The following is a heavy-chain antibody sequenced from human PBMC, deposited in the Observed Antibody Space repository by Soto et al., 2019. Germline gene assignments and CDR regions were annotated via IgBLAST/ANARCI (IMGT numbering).Heavy chain of an antibody. D-gene: IGHD4-17*01. J-gene: IGHJ3*02. Sequence: PSETLSLTCTVSGGSLSSYYWSWIRPPPGKGLEWIGYIYYSGSTNYNPSLKSRVTISVDTSKNQFSLKLSSVTAADTAVYYCARATFYGDPRGAFDIWGQGTMVTVSS. CDR3: ARATFYGDPRGAFDI. CDR1: GGSLSSYY. CDR2: IYYSGST. V-gene: IGHV4-59*01.